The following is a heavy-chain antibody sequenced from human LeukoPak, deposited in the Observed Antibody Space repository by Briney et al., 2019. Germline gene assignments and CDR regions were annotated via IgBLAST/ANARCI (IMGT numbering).Heavy chain of an antibody. Sequence: ASVKVSCKTSGYTFTGHYMHWVRQAPGQGPEWMGWMNPDSGGANYAQNFQGRVTMTRDTSISTAYMELGGLTSEDTAVYYCARGLLRELLGLDYWGQGTLVTVSS. CDR3: ARGLLRELLGLDY. J-gene: IGHJ4*02. D-gene: IGHD3-10*01. CDR2: MNPDSGGA. V-gene: IGHV1-2*02. CDR1: GYTFTGHY.